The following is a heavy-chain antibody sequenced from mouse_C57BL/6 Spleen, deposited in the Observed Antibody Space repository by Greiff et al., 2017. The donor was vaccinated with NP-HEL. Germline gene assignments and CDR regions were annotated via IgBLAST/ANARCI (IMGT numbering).Heavy chain of an antibody. CDR3: ATIYYYGSSFYYFDY. V-gene: IGHV1-82*01. CDR1: GYAFSSSW. D-gene: IGHD1-1*01. J-gene: IGHJ2*01. CDR2: IYPGDGDT. Sequence: VQLQQSGPELVKPGASVKISCKASGYAFSSSWMNWVKQRPGKGLEWIGRIYPGDGDTNYNGKFKGKATLTADKSSSTAYMQLSSLTSEDSAVYFCATIYYYGSSFYYFDYGGQGTTLTVSS.